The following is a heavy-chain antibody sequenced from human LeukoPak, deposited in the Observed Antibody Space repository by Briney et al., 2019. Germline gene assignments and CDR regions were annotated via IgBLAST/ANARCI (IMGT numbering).Heavy chain of an antibody. J-gene: IGHJ5*02. V-gene: IGHV4-34*01. CDR3: AREWGFRHAYSSSWGWFDP. Sequence: SQTLSLTCAVYGGPSSGFYGSCIPGPPRKGREWIREIDHSGSTNYNPPLKSRVTISVDTAKNQFSLTLSSVTAADTAVYYCAREWGFRHAYSSSWGWFDPWGQGTLVTVSS. CDR2: IDHSGST. D-gene: IGHD6-13*01. CDR1: GGPSSGFY.